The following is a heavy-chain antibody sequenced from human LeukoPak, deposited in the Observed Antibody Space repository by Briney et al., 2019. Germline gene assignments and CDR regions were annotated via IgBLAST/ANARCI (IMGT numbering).Heavy chain of an antibody. CDR1: GGSISSSSSY. CDR2: IYYVGSA. CDR3: ARIKPIFGVVISHFDY. D-gene: IGHD3-3*01. V-gene: IGHV4-39*01. Sequence: KSSETLSLTCTVSGGSISSSSSYWGWIRQPPGKGLEWIGSIYYVGSAYYNPSLKSRVTVSVDTSKNQFSLRLSSVTAADTAVYYCARIKPIFGVVISHFDYWGQGTLVTDSS. J-gene: IGHJ4*02.